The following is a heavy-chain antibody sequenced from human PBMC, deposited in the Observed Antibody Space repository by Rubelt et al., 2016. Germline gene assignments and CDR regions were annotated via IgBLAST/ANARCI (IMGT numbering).Heavy chain of an antibody. V-gene: IGHV3-48*01. CDR1: GFTFSSYA. CDR3: VKELGHYFGLDV. Sequence: EVQLLESGGGLVQPGGSLRLSCAASGFTFSSYAMTWVRQAPGKGLEWVSYIGSSSRRIYYADSVKGRFTVSRDNAKKSLYLQMNSLRAEDTAVYYCVKELGHYFGLDVWGQVTTVSVAS. CDR2: IGSSSRRI. D-gene: IGHD7-27*01. J-gene: IGHJ6*02.